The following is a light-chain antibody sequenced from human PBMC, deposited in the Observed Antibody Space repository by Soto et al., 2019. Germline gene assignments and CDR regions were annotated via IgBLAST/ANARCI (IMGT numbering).Light chain of an antibody. J-gene: IGKJ3*01. CDR3: QQSYTGPYA. CDR1: RSISNY. CDR2: GAS. Sequence: DIQMTQSPSSLSASVGDAVSLTCRASRSISNYLNWYQQKPGRAPKLLISGASSLQRGVPSRFSRSGSGTTFTLTIPSLQPDDFEIYFYQQSYTGPYAFGPGTKVEI. V-gene: IGKV1-39*01.